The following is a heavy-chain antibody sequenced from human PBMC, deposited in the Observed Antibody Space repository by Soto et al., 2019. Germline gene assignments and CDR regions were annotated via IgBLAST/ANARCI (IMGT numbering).Heavy chain of an antibody. CDR1: GFTFSSYG. CDR2: ISYDGSNK. V-gene: IGHV3-30*18. J-gene: IGHJ6*04. D-gene: IGHD6-19*01. Sequence: PGGSLRLSCSASGFTFSSYGMHWVRQAPGKGLEWVAVISYDGSNKYYADSVKGRFTISRDNSKNTLYLQMNSLRAEDTAVYYSAKDFYSSGPVFSFSYYYYGMDVWGKGTTVTVSS. CDR3: AKDFYSSGPVFSFSYYYYGMDV.